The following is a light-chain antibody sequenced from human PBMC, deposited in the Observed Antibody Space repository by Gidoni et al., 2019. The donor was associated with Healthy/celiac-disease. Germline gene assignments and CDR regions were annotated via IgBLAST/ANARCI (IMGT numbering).Light chain of an antibody. CDR2: GAS. CDR1: QSVSANN. J-gene: IGKJ1*01. Sequence: EIVLTPSPGTLSLSPGERATLACRASQSVSANNLAWYQQKPGQAPRLLIYGASSRATGIPDRFSGSGSGTVFTLTISRVEPEDFAVYYCQQYGSSWTFGQGTKVEVK. V-gene: IGKV3-20*01. CDR3: QQYGSSWT.